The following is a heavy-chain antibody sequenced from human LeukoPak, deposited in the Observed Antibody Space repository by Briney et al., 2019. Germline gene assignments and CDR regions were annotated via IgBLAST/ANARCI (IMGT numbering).Heavy chain of an antibody. V-gene: IGHV3-11*01. D-gene: IGHD3-16*01. Sequence: GGSLRLSCAASGFTFSDYYMSWIRQAPGKGLEWVSYIGSSGSTIYDADSVRGRFTISSDNAKNSLYLQMYSLRAEDTAVYYCERVYIWGSSPDYMDVWGKGTTVTVSS. J-gene: IGHJ6*03. CDR3: ERVYIWGSSPDYMDV. CDR1: GFTFSDYY. CDR2: IGSSGSTI.